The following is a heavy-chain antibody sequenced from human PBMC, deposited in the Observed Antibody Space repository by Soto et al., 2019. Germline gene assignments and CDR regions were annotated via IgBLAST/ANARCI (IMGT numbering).Heavy chain of an antibody. CDR1: GFSLNTYGVG. CDR3: ARSSPDQGYFYGVDV. CDR2: IYWDDDK. J-gene: IGHJ6*02. V-gene: IGHV2-5*02. Sequence: QITLKESGPALVKPTQTLTLTCTFSGFSLNTYGVGVGWIRQPPGKTLEWLALIYWDDDKRYSPSLKSRLTITKDTSKDQVVLTMTNMDPVDTATYYCARSSPDQGYFYGVDVWSQGTTVTVSS. D-gene: IGHD2-2*01.